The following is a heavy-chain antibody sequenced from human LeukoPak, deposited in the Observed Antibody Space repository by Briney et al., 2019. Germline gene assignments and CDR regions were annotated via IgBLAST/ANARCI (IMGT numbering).Heavy chain of an antibody. D-gene: IGHD3-10*01. CDR2: VYYSGST. J-gene: IGHJ6*02. V-gene: IGHV4-59*01. Sequence: SETLSLTCTVSGGSISSYYWSWIRQPPEKALEWVGYVYYSGSTNYNPSLKSRVTMSVDTSKNQFSLKLSSVTAADTAVYYCARGSGSGGYSYYYYGVDVWGQGTPVTVSS. CDR3: ARGSGSGGYSYYYYGVDV. CDR1: GGSISSYY.